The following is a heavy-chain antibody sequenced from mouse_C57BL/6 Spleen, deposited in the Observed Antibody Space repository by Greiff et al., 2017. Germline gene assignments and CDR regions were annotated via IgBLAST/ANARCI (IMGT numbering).Heavy chain of an antibody. CDR1: GYSFTGYY. CDR3: ARPKDYDYDWGFAY. J-gene: IGHJ3*01. CDR2: IYPYNGVS. V-gene: IGHV1-31*01. Sequence: VQLKESGPELVKPGASVKISCKASGYSFTGYYMHWVKQSHGNILDWIGYIYPYNGVSSYNQKFKGKATLTVDKSSSTAYMELRSLTSEDSAVYYCARPKDYDYDWGFAYWGQGTLVTVSA. D-gene: IGHD2-4*01.